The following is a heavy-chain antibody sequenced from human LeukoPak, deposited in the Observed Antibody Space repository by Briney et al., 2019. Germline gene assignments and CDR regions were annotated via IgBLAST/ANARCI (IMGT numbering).Heavy chain of an antibody. CDR1: GFDFESYT. CDR3: AKGLFSAFDKYLDS. CDR2: ISATSSDT. Sequence: GGSLRLPCAASGFDFESYTMTWVRQAPGKGLEWVSLISATSSDTNYAESVRGRFTITRDNAKNSLFLQMDSLRVEDTAIYYCAKGLFSAFDKYLDSWGQGTLVTVSS. J-gene: IGHJ4*02. V-gene: IGHV3-21*04. D-gene: IGHD5-12*01.